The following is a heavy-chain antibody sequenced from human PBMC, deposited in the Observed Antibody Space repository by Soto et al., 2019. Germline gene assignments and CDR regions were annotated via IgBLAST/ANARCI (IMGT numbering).Heavy chain of an antibody. CDR3: ARMGGTGFSPRLRFDYYGMDV. CDR2: IYHSGST. Sequence: SETLSLTCAVSVGSISSSNWWSWVRQPPGKGLEWIGEIYHSGSTNYNPSLKSRVTISVDKSKNQFSLKLSSVTAADTAVYYCARMGGTGFSPRLRFDYYGMDVWGQGTTVTVSS. D-gene: IGHD3-16*01. J-gene: IGHJ6*02. V-gene: IGHV4-4*02. CDR1: VGSISSSNW.